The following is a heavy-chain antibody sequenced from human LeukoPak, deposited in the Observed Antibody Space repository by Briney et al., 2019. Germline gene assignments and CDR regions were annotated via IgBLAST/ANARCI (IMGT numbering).Heavy chain of an antibody. D-gene: IGHD6-13*01. CDR2: ISYSGST. CDR1: GGSISRSGYY. J-gene: IGHJ4*02. V-gene: IGHV4-39*02. Sequence: PETLSLTCTVSGGSISRSGYYWGWIRQPPGKGLEWIGSISYSGSTYYSPSLKSRLTISVDTSKNHFSLKLSSVTAADTAVYYCARSEQQLVPLDYWGQGTLVTVSS. CDR3: ARSEQQLVPLDY.